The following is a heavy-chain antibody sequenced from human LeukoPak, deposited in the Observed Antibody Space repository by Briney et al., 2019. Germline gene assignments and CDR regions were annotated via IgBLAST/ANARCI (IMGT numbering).Heavy chain of an antibody. CDR1: GGSVSSGTYY. Sequence: PSETLSLTRTVSGGSVSSGTYYWSWIRQPPGEGLEWIGYIYYSGSTNYNPSLKSRVTISVDTSKNQFSLKLSSVTAADTAVYYCARVEWFGELSPFDFWGQGTMVTVSS. CDR2: IYYSGST. CDR3: ARVEWFGELSPFDF. V-gene: IGHV4-61*01. D-gene: IGHD3-10*01. J-gene: IGHJ3*01.